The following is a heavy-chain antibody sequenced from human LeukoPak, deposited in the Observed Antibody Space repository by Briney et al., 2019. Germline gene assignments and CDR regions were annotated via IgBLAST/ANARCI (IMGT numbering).Heavy chain of an antibody. D-gene: IGHD4-17*01. V-gene: IGHV4-30-2*01. CDR3: ARDLAPRGYGDPEGY. CDR1: GGSISSGGYY. CDR2: IYHSGST. J-gene: IGHJ4*02. Sequence: PSQTLSLTCTVSGGSISSGGYYWSWIRQPPGKGLEWIGYIYHSGSTYYNPSHKSRVTISVDRSKNQFSLKLSSVTAADTAVYYCARDLAPRGYGDPEGYWGQGTLVTVSS.